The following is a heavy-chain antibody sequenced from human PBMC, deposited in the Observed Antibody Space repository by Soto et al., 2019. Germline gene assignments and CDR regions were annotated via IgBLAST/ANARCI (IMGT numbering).Heavy chain of an antibody. J-gene: IGHJ4*02. V-gene: IGHV3-7*03. CDR1: GFTFSDYW. D-gene: IGHD2-2*01. Sequence: PGESLKISCAASGFTFSDYWMSWVRQAPGKGPEWVANIKFDGSVKQYVDSVRGRFTISRDNSKNSLFLQMNSLAAADTAVYYCVKDGGYCSSSSCYAPRNHYFDSWGQGTLVTVSS. CDR3: VKDGGYCSSSSCYAPRNHYFDS. CDR2: IKFDGSVK.